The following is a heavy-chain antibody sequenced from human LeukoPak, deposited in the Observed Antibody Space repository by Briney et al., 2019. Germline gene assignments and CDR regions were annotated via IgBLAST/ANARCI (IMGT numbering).Heavy chain of an antibody. CDR1: GFTFSSHW. CDR3: ARMGGSNWNREVNWFDP. Sequence: GGSLRLSCAASGFTFSSHWMHWVRQAPGKGLAWVSRINGDGSITSYADSVKGRFTISRDNAQNSVYLQMASLRAEDTAVYYCARMGGSNWNREVNWFDPWGQGTLVTVSS. J-gene: IGHJ5*02. CDR2: INGDGSIT. D-gene: IGHD1-1*01. V-gene: IGHV3-74*01.